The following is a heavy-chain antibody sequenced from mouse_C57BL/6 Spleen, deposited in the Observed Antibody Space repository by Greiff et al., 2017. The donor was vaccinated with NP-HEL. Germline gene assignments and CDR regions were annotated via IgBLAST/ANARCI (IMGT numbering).Heavy chain of an antibody. V-gene: IGHV5-17*01. Sequence: EVQLVESGGGLVKPGGSLKLSCAASGFTFSDYGMHWVRQAPEKGLEWVAYISSGSSTIYYADTVKGRFTISRDNAKNTLFLQMTSLRSEDTAMYYCASDSNYLYWYFDVWGTGTTVTVSS. CDR1: GFTFSDYG. CDR2: ISSGSSTI. CDR3: ASDSNYLYWYFDV. D-gene: IGHD2-5*01. J-gene: IGHJ1*03.